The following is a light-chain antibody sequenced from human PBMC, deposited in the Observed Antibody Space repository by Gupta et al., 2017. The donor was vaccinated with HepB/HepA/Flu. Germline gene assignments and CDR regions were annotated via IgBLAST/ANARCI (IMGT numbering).Light chain of an antibody. CDR2: CAS. J-gene: IGKJ2*01. CDR1: QTISHTS. CDR3: QQVGSSPYT. Sequence: EIVLTQSPGTLSLSPGERATLSCRASQTISHTSLAWYQHKPGQAPRLLIYCASSRTTGIPDRFSGSGSGTDFTLTISRLEPEDFAVYYCQQVGSSPYTFGQGTKMEI. V-gene: IGKV3-20*01.